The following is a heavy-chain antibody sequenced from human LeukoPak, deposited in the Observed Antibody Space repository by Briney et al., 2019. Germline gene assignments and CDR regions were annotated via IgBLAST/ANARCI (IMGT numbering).Heavy chain of an antibody. V-gene: IGHV4-34*01. CDR3: GRLNLPAVSGAFDY. CDR1: GGSFSGYY. Sequence: SETLSLTCAVYGGSFSGYYWSWIRQPPGKGLEWIGEINHSGSTNYNPSLKSRVTISVDTSKNQFSLKLSPVTAADTAVYYCGRLNLPAVSGAFDYWGQGTLVTVSS. J-gene: IGHJ4*02. D-gene: IGHD2-2*01. CDR2: INHSGST.